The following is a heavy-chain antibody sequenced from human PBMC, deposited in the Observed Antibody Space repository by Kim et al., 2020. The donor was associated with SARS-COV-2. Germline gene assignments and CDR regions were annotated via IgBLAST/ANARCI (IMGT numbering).Heavy chain of an antibody. J-gene: IGHJ6*02. CDR2: ISPNNGAT. CDR1: GYPFSGFY. CDR3: ARGSDYHGLDV. Sequence: ASVKVSCKPSGYPFSGFYIHWVRQAPGQGLEWMGWISPNNGATKYAEASQGRVTMTRDTSINTAYLELNRVKSDDTAIYFCARGSDYHGLDVWGQGTTVTVSS. V-gene: IGHV1-2*02.